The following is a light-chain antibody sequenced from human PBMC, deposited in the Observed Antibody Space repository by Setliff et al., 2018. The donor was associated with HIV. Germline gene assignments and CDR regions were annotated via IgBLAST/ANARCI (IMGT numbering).Light chain of an antibody. J-gene: IGLJ2*01. CDR2: DVS. CDR3: GSYTSSSTLV. CDR1: SSDVGGYNY. Sequence: QSVLTQPASVSGSPGQSITISCTGTSSDVGGYNYVSWYQQYPGKAPKLMIYDVSKRPSGVSNRFSGSKSGNTASLTISGLQAEDEADYYCGSYTSSSTLVFGGGTQLTV. V-gene: IGLV2-14*03.